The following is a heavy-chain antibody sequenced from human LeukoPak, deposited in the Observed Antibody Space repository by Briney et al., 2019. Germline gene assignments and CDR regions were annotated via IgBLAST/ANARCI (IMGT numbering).Heavy chain of an antibody. Sequence: GGSLRLSCAASGFTFSSYEMNWVRQAPGKGLEWVPYISSSGSTIYYADSVKGRFTISRDNAKNSLYLQMNSLRAEDTAVYYCARDLTYYDILTGYYNYYYGMDVWGQGTTVTVSS. V-gene: IGHV3-48*03. CDR2: ISSSGSTI. J-gene: IGHJ6*02. D-gene: IGHD3-9*01. CDR1: GFTFSSYE. CDR3: ARDLTYYDILTGYYNYYYGMDV.